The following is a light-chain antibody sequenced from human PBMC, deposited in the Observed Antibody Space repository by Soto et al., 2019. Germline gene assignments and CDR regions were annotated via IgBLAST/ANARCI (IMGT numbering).Light chain of an antibody. CDR2: GNN. CDR1: NSNIVNNT. J-gene: IGLJ2*01. V-gene: IGLV1-44*01. CDR3: ATWDDSLNGPV. Sequence: QSVLTQPPSASGTPGQRVTISCSGGNSNIVNNTVNWYQHLPGTAPKLLIYGNNQRPSGVPDRFSGSKSGTSASLAISGLQSEDEAYYYCATWDDSLNGPVFGGGTKLTVL.